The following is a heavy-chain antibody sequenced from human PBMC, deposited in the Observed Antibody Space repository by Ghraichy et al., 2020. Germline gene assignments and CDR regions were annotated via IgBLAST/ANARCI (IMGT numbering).Heavy chain of an antibody. Sequence: GGSLRLSCAASGFTFGTYWMAWVRQAPGEGLESVANIKQDGSEIHYVDSVKGRFTISRDNAKNSLFFQMNSLRVEDTAVYYCATRVPNYYGSGSYYNYWGQGTLVTVSS. CDR1: GFTFGTYW. V-gene: IGHV3-7*01. CDR2: IKQDGSEI. J-gene: IGHJ4*02. D-gene: IGHD3-10*01. CDR3: ATRVPNYYGSGSYYNY.